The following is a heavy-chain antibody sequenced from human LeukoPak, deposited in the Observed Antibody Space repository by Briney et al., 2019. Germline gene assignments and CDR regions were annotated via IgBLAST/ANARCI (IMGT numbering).Heavy chain of an antibody. CDR2: INPHTRPT. D-gene: IGHD3-10*01. CDR1: GYTFSDYY. Sequence: ASVKVSCKASGYTFSDYYIHWVRQAPCQGHNWIAWINPHTRPTKYAQTFQGKVTMTRGTSINTAYMDLNSLRIDETAVYYCANGADLKASVRYWFGPWGQGSLVTVSS. J-gene: IGHJ5*02. CDR3: ANGADLKASVRYWFGP. V-gene: IGHV1-2*02.